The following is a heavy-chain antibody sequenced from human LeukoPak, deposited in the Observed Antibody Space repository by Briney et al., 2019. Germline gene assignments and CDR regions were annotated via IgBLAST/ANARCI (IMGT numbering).Heavy chain of an antibody. CDR1: GYTFSSYA. CDR2: IIPILGIA. V-gene: IGHV1-69*04. CDR3: AREVYCSGGSCYPYFDY. Sequence: GASVKVSCKASGYTFSSYAISWVRQAPGQGLEWMGRIIPILGIANYAQKFQGRVTITADKSTSTAYMELSSLRSEDTAVYYCAREVYCSGGSCYPYFDYWGQGTLVTVSS. J-gene: IGHJ4*02. D-gene: IGHD2-15*01.